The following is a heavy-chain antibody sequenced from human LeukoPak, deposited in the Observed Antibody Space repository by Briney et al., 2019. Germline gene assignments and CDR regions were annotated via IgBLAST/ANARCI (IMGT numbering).Heavy chain of an antibody. D-gene: IGHD3-22*01. CDR1: GFTFDDYA. CDR2: ISWNSGSI. J-gene: IGHJ3*02. V-gene: IGHV3-9*03. Sequence: GGPLRLSCAASGFTFDDYAMHWVRQAPGKGLEWVSGISWNSGSIGYADSVKGRFTIFRDNAKNSLYLQMNSLRAEDMALYYCAKANYYDSSGYYPGGAFDIWGQGTMVSVSS. CDR3: AKANYYDSSGYYPGGAFDI.